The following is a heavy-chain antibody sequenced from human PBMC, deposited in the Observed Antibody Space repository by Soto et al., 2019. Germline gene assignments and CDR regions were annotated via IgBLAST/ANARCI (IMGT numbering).Heavy chain of an antibody. D-gene: IGHD6-13*01. CDR3: ASEQGSSWPFDY. J-gene: IGHJ4*02. Sequence: GGSLRLSCAASGFTFSSYGMHWVRQAPGKGLEWVAVIWYDGSNKYYADSVKGRFTISRDNSKNTLYLQMNSLRAEDTAVYYCASEQGSSWPFDYWGQGTLVTVS. V-gene: IGHV3-33*01. CDR2: IWYDGSNK. CDR1: GFTFSSYG.